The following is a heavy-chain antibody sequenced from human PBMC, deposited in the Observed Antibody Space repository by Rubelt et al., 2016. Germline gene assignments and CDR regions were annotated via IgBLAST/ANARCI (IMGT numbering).Heavy chain of an antibody. D-gene: IGHD1-26*01. CDR3: ARPSGGSDYYYHGMDV. CDR2: ISYDGRNK. CDR1: GFTFSSYA. V-gene: IGHV3-30*04. J-gene: IGHJ6*02. Sequence: GFTFSSYAMHWVRQAPGKGLEWVALISYDGRNKYYTDSLKGRFTISRDNSKNTLYLQMNSLRAEDTAVYYCARPSGGSDYYYHGMDVWGQGTTVTVSS.